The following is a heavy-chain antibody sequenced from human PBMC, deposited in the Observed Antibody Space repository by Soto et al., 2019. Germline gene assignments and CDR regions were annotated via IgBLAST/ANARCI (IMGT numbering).Heavy chain of an antibody. Sequence: ASVKVSCKASGYTFTTYGISWVRQAPGQGLEWMGWISAYNGDTKYAQNVQDRVSMTTDTPTSTAYMELRSLRSDDTAVYYCARRWSCISTSCFNYYGMDVWGQGTTVTVSS. D-gene: IGHD2-2*01. CDR1: GYTFTTYG. CDR2: ISAYNGDT. J-gene: IGHJ6*02. V-gene: IGHV1-18*01. CDR3: ARRWSCISTSCFNYYGMDV.